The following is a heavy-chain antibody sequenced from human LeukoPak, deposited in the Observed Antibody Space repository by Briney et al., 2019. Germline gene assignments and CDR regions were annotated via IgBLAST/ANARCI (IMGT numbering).Heavy chain of an antibody. Sequence: GRSLRLSCAASGFTFSSYAMHWVRQAPGKGLEWVAVIPYDGSNKYYADSVKGRFTISRDNSKNTLYLQMNSLRAEDTAVYYCAREDVVPAAVDIWGQGTMVTVSS. CDR3: AREDVVPAAVDI. J-gene: IGHJ3*02. V-gene: IGHV3-30-3*01. D-gene: IGHD2-2*01. CDR1: GFTFSSYA. CDR2: IPYDGSNK.